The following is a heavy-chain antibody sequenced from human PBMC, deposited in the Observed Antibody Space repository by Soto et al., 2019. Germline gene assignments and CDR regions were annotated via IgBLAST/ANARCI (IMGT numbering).Heavy chain of an antibody. V-gene: IGHV4-31*03. CDR3: AREDGYYYCGMDV. Sequence: SETLSLTCTVSGGSISSGGYYWSWIRQHPGKGLEWIGYIYYSGSTYYNPSLKSRVTISVDTSKNQFSLKLSSVTAADTAVYYCAREDGYYYCGMDVWGQGTTVTVSS. CDR1: GGSISSGGYY. J-gene: IGHJ6*02. CDR2: IYYSGST. D-gene: IGHD4-17*01.